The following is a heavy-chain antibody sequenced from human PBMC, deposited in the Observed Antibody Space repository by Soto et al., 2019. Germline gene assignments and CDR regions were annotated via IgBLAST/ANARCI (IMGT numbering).Heavy chain of an antibody. CDR3: AKDRNGASRITGTRGYFDY. Sequence: EVQLLESGGGLVQPGGSLRLSCAASGFTFSSYAMSWVRQAPGKGLEWVSAISGSGGSTYYADSVKGRFTISRDNSKNTLYLQMNSLRAEDTAVYYCAKDRNGASRITGTRGYFDYWGQGTLVTVSS. V-gene: IGHV3-23*01. CDR2: ISGSGGST. CDR1: GFTFSSYA. J-gene: IGHJ4*02. D-gene: IGHD1-7*01.